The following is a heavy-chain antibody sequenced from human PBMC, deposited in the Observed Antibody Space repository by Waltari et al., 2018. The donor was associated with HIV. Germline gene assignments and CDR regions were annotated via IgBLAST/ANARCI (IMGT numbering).Heavy chain of an antibody. D-gene: IGHD3-22*01. J-gene: IGHJ6*02. V-gene: IGHV3-21*02. Sequence: EVQLVDSGGGLVKPGGSLRLSCAASGVAFDTQTMNWVRQAPGKGLEWGASIRYNVIFYAGALKGRFTISRDNAKNSLYLEMKSLRAEDTAVYYCASGQVIVGGWRHYFGMEVWGQGTTVTVS. CDR3: ASGQVIVGGWRHYFGMEV. CDR2: IRYNVI. CDR1: GVAFDTQT.